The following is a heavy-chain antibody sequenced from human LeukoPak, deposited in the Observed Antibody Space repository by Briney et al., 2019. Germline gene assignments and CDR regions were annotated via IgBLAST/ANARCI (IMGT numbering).Heavy chain of an antibody. Sequence: SETLSLTCTVSGGSISSYYWSWIRQPPGKGLEWIGSIYYSGSTYYNPSLKSRVTISVDTSKNQFSLKLSSVTAADTAVYYCAREEYYYYMDVWGKGTTVTVSS. J-gene: IGHJ6*03. CDR2: IYYSGST. CDR1: GGSISSYY. V-gene: IGHV4-39*02. CDR3: AREEYYYYMDV.